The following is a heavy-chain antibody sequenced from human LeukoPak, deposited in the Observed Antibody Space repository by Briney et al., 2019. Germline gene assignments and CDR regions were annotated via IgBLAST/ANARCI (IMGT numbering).Heavy chain of an antibody. D-gene: IGHD5-24*01. CDR2: ISYDGSNK. V-gene: IGHV3-30-3*01. J-gene: IGHJ4*02. CDR3: ARAWMATIIDH. CDR1: GFTFSGYA. Sequence: GRSLRLSCAASGFTFSGYAMHWVRQAPGKGLEWVSVISYDGSNKYCADSVKGRFTISRDNSKNTLYLQMSSLRAEDTAVYYCARAWMATIIDHSGQGTLVIVSS.